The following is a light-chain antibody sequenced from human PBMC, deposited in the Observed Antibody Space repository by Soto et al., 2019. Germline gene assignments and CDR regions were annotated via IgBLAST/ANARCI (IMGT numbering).Light chain of an antibody. J-gene: IGKJ2*01. CDR1: QSVSSSY. CDR3: QQYGTSVWGT. Sequence: EIVLTQSPGTLSLSPGERATLSCRASQSVSSSYLAWYQHKPGQAPRLLIYGASSRATGIPDRFIGSGSGTDFTLTTNRLEPEDLAVYYCQQYGTSVWGTFGQGTKLEIK. V-gene: IGKV3-20*01. CDR2: GAS.